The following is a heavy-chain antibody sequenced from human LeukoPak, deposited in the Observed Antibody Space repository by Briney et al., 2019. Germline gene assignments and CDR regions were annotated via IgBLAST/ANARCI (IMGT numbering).Heavy chain of an antibody. CDR3: ARVPKEWELISSAFDI. V-gene: IGHV1-18*01. Sequence: ASVKVSCKASGYTFTSYGISWVRQAPGQGLEWMGWISAYNGNTNYAQKLQGRVTMTTDTSTSTAYMELRSLRSDDTAVYYCARVPKEWELISSAFDIWGQGTMVTVSS. J-gene: IGHJ3*02. CDR2: ISAYNGNT. D-gene: IGHD1-26*01. CDR1: GYTFTSYG.